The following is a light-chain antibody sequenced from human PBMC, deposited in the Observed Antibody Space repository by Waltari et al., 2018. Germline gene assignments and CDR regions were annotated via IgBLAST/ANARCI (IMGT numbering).Light chain of an antibody. J-gene: IGKJ5*01. CDR1: QGISSY. Sequence: DIQLTQTPSSVYPSVGDRLTITSRASQGISSYLSWYQQKPVKAPKLLLYAVSTLQSGVPSRFSGSGSGTEFTLTISSLHPEDFATYYCQQLHGYPITFGQGTRLDIK. CDR3: QQLHGYPIT. V-gene: IGKV1-9*01. CDR2: AVS.